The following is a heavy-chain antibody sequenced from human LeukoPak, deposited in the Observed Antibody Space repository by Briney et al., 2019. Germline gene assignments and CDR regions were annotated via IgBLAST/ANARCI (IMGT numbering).Heavy chain of an antibody. CDR1: GFTFSNAR. CDR3: TTIGLYNWNDGGFDY. Sequence: GGSLRLSCAASGFTFSNARMSWVRQAPGKGLEWVGRIKSKTGGGTTDYAAPVKGRFTISRDDSKNTLYLQMNSLKTEDTAVYYCTTIGLYNWNDGGFDYWGQGTLVTVSS. CDR2: IKSKTGGGTT. J-gene: IGHJ4*02. V-gene: IGHV3-15*01. D-gene: IGHD1-1*01.